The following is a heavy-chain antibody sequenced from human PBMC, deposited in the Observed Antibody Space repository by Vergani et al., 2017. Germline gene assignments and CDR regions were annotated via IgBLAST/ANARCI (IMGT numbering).Heavy chain of an antibody. CDR1: GGSFNTYY. CDR3: ASGTYDSSGYYVDYFDY. Sequence: QVQLEESGPGLVKPSETLSLTCTVSGGSFNTYYWSWIRQSPGKGLEWIGYIYSTGSTYYSPSLKSRVTISVDRSKNQFSLKLSSVTAADTAVYYCASGTYDSSGYYVDYFDYWGQGTLVTVSS. CDR2: IYSTGST. J-gene: IGHJ4*02. D-gene: IGHD3-22*01. V-gene: IGHV4-59*12.